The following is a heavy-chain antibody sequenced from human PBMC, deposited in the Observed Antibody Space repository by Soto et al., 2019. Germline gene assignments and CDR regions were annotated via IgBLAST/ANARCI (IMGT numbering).Heavy chain of an antibody. D-gene: IGHD3-22*01. V-gene: IGHV3-15*01. CDR1: ALTFSNAW. J-gene: IGHJ3*02. CDR2: IKSKTDGGTT. CDR3: PTDYYDSSGYYSDAFDI. Sequence: EVQLVESGGGLVKPGGSLSLSCAASALTFSNAWMRWVRQAPGQGLEWVRRIKSKTDGGTTDYAAPVKGRFTISRDDSTHKLHLQMNSLKTEYTAVYYFPTDYYDSSGYYSDAFDIWGQGTMVAVSS.